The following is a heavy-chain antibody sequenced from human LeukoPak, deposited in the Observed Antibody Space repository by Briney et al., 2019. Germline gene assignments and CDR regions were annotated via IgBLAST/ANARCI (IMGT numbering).Heavy chain of an antibody. D-gene: IGHD3-3*01. CDR3: AREQDSGYYVY. CDR2: GSYSGST. J-gene: IGHJ4*02. CDR1: GVSIRSYY. Sequence: SETLSLTCRVSGVSIRSYYWSWIRQPPGKGLEWIGYGSYSGSTDSNPSLKSRVTISVDTSKNQFSLKLSSVTAADTAVYYCAREQDSGYYVYWGQGTLVTVSS. V-gene: IGHV4-59*01.